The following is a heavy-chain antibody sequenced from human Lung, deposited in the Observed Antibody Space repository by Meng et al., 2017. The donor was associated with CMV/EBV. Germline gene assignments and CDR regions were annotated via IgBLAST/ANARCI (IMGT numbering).Heavy chain of an antibody. CDR1: GFTFSDYG. V-gene: IGHV3-21*06. J-gene: IGHJ4*02. CDR3: TRGVFDY. Sequence: ESLKISCATSGFTFSDYGMNWVRQAPGKGLEWVALISGTTDYIYYADSIKGRFTVSRDDAKNALYLQMNNLRAEDTALYYCTRGVFDYWGQGAMVTVS. CDR2: ISGTTDYI.